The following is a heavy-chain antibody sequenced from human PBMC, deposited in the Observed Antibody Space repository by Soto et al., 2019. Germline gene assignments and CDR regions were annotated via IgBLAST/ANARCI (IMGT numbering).Heavy chain of an antibody. D-gene: IGHD1-1*01. CDR1: GGSVSSGSYY. Sequence: PSETLSLTCTVSGGSVSSGSYYWSWIRQPPGKGLEWIGYIYYSGSTNYNPSLKSRVTISVDTSKNQSSLKLSSVTAADTAVYYCARGHNWNSNWFDPWGQGTLVTVSS. V-gene: IGHV4-61*01. CDR2: IYYSGST. J-gene: IGHJ5*02. CDR3: ARGHNWNSNWFDP.